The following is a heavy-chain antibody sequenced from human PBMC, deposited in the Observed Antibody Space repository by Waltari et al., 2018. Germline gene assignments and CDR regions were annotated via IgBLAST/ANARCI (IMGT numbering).Heavy chain of an antibody. CDR2: TYYRSKWYN. CDR1: GDSVSSNSAA. Sequence: QVQLQQSGPGLVKPSQTLSLTCAISGDSVSSNSAAWTWIRQSPSRGLEWLGRTYYRSKWYNDYAVSVKSRITIKPYTSRNQFSLQLNSVISEDTAVYYCTRGDGYTGFDYWGQGTLVTVSS. D-gene: IGHD5-12*01. CDR3: TRGDGYTGFDY. V-gene: IGHV6-1*01. J-gene: IGHJ4*02.